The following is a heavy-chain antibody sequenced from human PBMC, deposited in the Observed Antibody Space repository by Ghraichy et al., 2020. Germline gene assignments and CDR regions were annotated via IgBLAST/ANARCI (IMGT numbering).Heavy chain of an antibody. J-gene: IGHJ4*02. CDR2: ISNSSSYI. CDR1: GFIFSDCS. D-gene: IGHD2-15*01. CDR3: VLCSSGSCAQGPTGYDY. Sequence: LSLTCAASGFIFSDCSMNWVRQAPGKGLEWVSSISNSSSYIFYADSVKGRFTVSRDNAKNSLYLQMNSLRAEDTAVYYCVLCSSGSCAQGPTGYDYWGQGTLVTVSS. V-gene: IGHV3-21*01.